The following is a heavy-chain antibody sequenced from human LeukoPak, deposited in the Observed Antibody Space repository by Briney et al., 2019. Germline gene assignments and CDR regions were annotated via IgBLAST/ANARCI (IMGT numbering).Heavy chain of an antibody. CDR2: INPNSGAT. D-gene: IGHD3-10*01. CDR3: ASLEYGSGSYYRDDAFDI. CDR1: AYTFTGYY. V-gene: IGHV1-2*02. Sequence: GASVKVSCKASAYTFTGYYIHWVRQAPGQGLEWMGCINPNSGATNYAQKFQGRVTMTRDTSISTAYMELSRLRSDDTAVYYCASLEYGSGSYYRDDAFDIWGQGTMVTVSS. J-gene: IGHJ3*02.